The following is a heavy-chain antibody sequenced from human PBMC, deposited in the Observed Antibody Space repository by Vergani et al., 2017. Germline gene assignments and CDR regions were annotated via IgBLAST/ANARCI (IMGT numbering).Heavy chain of an antibody. Sequence: QLQLQESGPGLVKPSETLSLTCTVSGGSISSSSYYWGWIRQPPGKGLEWIGSIYYSGSTYYNPSLKSRVTISVDTSKNQFSLKLSSVTAADTDVYYCARRRITGTTGVDYWGQGTLVTVSS. CDR3: ARRRITGTTGVDY. CDR1: GGSISSSSYY. J-gene: IGHJ4*02. D-gene: IGHD1-7*01. V-gene: IGHV4-39*01. CDR2: IYYSGST.